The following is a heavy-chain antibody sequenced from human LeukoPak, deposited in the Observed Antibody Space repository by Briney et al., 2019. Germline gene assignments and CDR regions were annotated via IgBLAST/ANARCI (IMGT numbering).Heavy chain of an antibody. CDR3: AREGDYGDANFDY. D-gene: IGHD4-17*01. Sequence: ASVKVSCKASGYTFTGYYMHWVRQAPGQGLEWMGWINPDSGGTNYAQKFQGRVTMTRDTSISTAYMDLSRLRSEDTAVCYCAREGDYGDANFDYWGQGTLVTVSS. J-gene: IGHJ4*02. V-gene: IGHV1-2*02. CDR1: GYTFTGYY. CDR2: INPDSGGT.